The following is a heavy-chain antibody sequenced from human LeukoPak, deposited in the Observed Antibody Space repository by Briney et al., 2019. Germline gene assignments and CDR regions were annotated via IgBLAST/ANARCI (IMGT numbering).Heavy chain of an antibody. CDR3: AKDRMGAARDYFDY. CDR1: GFTFSSYA. J-gene: IGHJ4*02. D-gene: IGHD1-26*01. Sequence: AGGSLRLSCAASGFTFSSYAMSWVGQAPRQGLEWGSAISGSGGSTYYADSVKGRFTISRDNSKNTLYLQMNSLRAEDTAVYYCAKDRMGAARDYFDYWGQGTLVTVSS. V-gene: IGHV3-23*01. CDR2: ISGSGGST.